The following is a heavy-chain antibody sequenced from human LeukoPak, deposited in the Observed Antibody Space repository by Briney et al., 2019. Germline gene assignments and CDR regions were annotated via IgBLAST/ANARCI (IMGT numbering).Heavy chain of an antibody. J-gene: IGHJ4*02. D-gene: IGHD6-13*01. CDR3: AKVDVLSSWYFYFDY. CDR2: ISSSSSYI. CDR1: GFTFSSYS. V-gene: IGHV3-21*04. Sequence: GGSLRLSCAASGFTFSSYSMNWVRQAPGKGLEWVSSISSSSSYIYYADSVKGRFTISRDNAKNSLYLQMNSLRAEDTAVYYCAKVDVLSSWYFYFDYWGQGTLVTVSS.